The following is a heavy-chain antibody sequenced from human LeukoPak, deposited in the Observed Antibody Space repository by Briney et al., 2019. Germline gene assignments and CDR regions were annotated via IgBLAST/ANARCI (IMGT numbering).Heavy chain of an antibody. V-gene: IGHV3-74*01. CDR3: ARDRSISAAGDTY. CDR2: VNRDGSST. J-gene: IGHJ4*02. D-gene: IGHD6-13*01. CDR1: GFTFSDYW. Sequence: GGSLRLSCAASGFTFSDYWMHWVRQAPGKGLVWVSRVNRDGSSTSYADSVKGRFTISRDNTKNTLSLQMNSLRAEDTAVYYCARDRSISAAGDTYWGQGTLVTVSS.